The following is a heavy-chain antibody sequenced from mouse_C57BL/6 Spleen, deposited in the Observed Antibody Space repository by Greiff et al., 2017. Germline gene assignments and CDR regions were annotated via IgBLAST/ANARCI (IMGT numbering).Heavy chain of an antibody. J-gene: IGHJ4*01. CDR1: GFTFSDYY. Sequence: EVQVVESEGGLVQPGSSMKLSCTASGFTFSDYYMAWVRQVPEKGLEWVANINYDGSSTYYLDSLKSRFIISRDNAKNILYLQMSSLKSEDTATYYCARGIYYYGSSPYYYAMDYWGQGTSGTVSS. CDR2: INYDGSST. V-gene: IGHV5-16*01. D-gene: IGHD1-1*01. CDR3: ARGIYYYGSSPYYYAMDY.